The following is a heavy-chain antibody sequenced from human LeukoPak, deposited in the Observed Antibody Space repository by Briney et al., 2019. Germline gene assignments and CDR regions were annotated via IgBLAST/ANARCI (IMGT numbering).Heavy chain of an antibody. CDR3: AREARIQLWLQGRIHNWFDP. J-gene: IGHJ5*02. D-gene: IGHD5-18*01. Sequence: PSETLSLTCTVSGGSISSYYWSWIRQPPGKGLEWIGYIYYSGSTNYNPSLKSRVTISVDTSKNQFSLKLSSVTAADTAVYYCAREARIQLWLQGRIHNWFDPWGQGTLVTVSS. CDR2: IYYSGST. V-gene: IGHV4-59*01. CDR1: GGSISSYY.